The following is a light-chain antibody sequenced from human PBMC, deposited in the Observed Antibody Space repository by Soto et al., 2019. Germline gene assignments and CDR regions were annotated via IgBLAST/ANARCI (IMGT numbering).Light chain of an antibody. Sequence: EIVMTQSPATLSVSPGARATLSGRASQSVSSNFAWYQQKPGQAHRIIIYGASTRATGIPARFSGSGYVTEFTLTISSLQSEYFAVYYGQQYNNWPPWTFGQGTKVEIK. CDR1: QSVSSN. CDR2: GAS. CDR3: QQYNNWPPWT. V-gene: IGKV3-15*01. J-gene: IGKJ1*01.